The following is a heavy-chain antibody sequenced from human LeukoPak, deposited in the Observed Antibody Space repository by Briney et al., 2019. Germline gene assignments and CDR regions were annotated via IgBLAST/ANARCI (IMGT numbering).Heavy chain of an antibody. CDR2: ISYNGANT. V-gene: IGHV3-23*01. CDR3: AKDFTINAFDI. D-gene: IGHD5-24*01. Sequence: GGSLRLSCAASGFTFSTYAMSWVRQAPGKGLEWVSAISYNGANTYYRDSLKGRFTISRDNSKNMLYLQLNSLRAEDTAVYYCAKDFTINAFDIWGQGTMVTVSS. CDR1: GFTFSTYA. J-gene: IGHJ3*02.